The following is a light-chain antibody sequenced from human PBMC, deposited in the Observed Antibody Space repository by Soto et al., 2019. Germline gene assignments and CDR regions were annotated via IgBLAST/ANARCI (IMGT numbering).Light chain of an antibody. CDR1: QSVSNN. V-gene: IGKV3-15*01. J-gene: IGKJ1*01. CDR3: QQYNNRWT. CDR2: GAS. Sequence: EIMMTQSPATLSVSPGERATLSCRASQSVSNNLAWYQKKPGQAPRLLIYGASTRATGIPARFSGSGSGTEFTLTISSLQSEDFALYYWQQYNNRWTFGQGTRVEIK.